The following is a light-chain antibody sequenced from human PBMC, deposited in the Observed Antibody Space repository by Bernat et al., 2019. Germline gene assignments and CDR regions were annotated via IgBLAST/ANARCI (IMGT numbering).Light chain of an antibody. CDR3: QSYDSSLSAVV. CDR2: GNS. V-gene: IGLV1-40*01. Sequence: QSVLTQPPSMSGAPGQRVTISCTGNSPNIGAGYDVHWYQQLPGTAPKLLIYGNSNRPSGVPDRFSGSKSGTSASLAITGLQAEDEADYYCQSYDSSLSAVVFGGGTKLTVL. J-gene: IGLJ2*01. CDR1: SPNIGAGYD.